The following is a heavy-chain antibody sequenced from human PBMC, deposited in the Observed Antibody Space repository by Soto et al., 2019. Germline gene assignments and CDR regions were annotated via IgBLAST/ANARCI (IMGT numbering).Heavy chain of an antibody. D-gene: IGHD6-19*01. CDR3: ARVYRSRRSSGWYDEGAFDI. CDR2: ISSSSSYI. CDR1: GFTFSSYS. V-gene: IGHV3-21*01. J-gene: IGHJ3*02. Sequence: PGGSLRLSCAASGFTFSSYSMNWVRQAPGKGLEWVSSISSSSSYIYYADSVKGRFTISRDNAKNSLYLQMNSLRAEDTAVYYCARVYRSRRSSGWYDEGAFDIWGQGTMVTVSS.